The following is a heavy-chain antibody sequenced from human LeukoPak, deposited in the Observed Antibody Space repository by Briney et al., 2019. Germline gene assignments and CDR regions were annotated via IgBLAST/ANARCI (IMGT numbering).Heavy chain of an antibody. CDR1: GYTFTGYY. Sequence: ASVNVPYKASGYTFTGYYIHWVRQAPGQGLEWVGWINPNNGGTNYAQKFQGRVTMTRDTSISTAYMDLSRLRSNDTAVYYCARDRFTGHNDFDHWGQGTLVTVSS. CDR3: ARDRFTGHNDFDH. J-gene: IGHJ4*02. D-gene: IGHD2-8*02. V-gene: IGHV1-2*02. CDR2: INPNNGGT.